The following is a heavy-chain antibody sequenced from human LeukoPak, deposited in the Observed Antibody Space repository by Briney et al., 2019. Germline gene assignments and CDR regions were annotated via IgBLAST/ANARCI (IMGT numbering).Heavy chain of an antibody. D-gene: IGHD3-9*01. J-gene: IGHJ4*02. CDR1: GGSVSSGSYY. CDR2: IYYSGNT. V-gene: IGHV4-61*01. CDR3: ARGLKRYFDWLPPSGFDY. Sequence: SETLSLTCTVSGGSVSSGSYYWSWIRQPPGEGLEWIGYIYYSGNTNYNPSLKSRVTISVDTSKNQFSLKLSSVTAADTAVYYCARGLKRYFDWLPPSGFDYWGQGTLVTVSS.